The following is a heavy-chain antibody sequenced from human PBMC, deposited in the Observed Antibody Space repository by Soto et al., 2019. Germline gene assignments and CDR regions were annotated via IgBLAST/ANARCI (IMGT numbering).Heavy chain of an antibody. J-gene: IGHJ3*02. D-gene: IGHD2-15*01. V-gene: IGHV3-21*01. Sequence: GGSLRLSCVASGFTFSDYSMNWVRQAPGKGLEWVSSISSSKNYIYYADSLEGRFSISRDNTQNSLYLQMNSLRVEDTAVYYCARRRGPERDCSVGSCSSRRDAFDIWGQGSMVTVSS. CDR1: GFTFSDYS. CDR3: ARRRGPERDCSVGSCSSRRDAFDI. CDR2: ISSSKNYI.